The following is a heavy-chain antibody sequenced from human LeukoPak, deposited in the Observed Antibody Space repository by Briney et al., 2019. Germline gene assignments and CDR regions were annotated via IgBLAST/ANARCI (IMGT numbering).Heavy chain of an antibody. CDR1: GFTVSSHY. CDR2: IYIGINT. V-gene: IGHV3-53*01. D-gene: IGHD3-22*01. J-gene: IGHJ4*02. CDR3: ARDDYDNSGYYSVSGY. Sequence: GGSLRLSCAASGFTVSSHYMSWVRQAPGKGLEWVSVIYIGINTYYADSVKGRFTISRDNAKNSLYLQTNSLRADDTAVYYCARDDYDNSGYYSVSGYWGQGTLVTVSS.